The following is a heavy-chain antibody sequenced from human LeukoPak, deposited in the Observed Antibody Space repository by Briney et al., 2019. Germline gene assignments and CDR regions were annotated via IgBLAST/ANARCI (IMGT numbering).Heavy chain of an antibody. CDR2: ISAHDGTR. CDR1: GYTFTNYG. V-gene: IGHV1-18*01. D-gene: IGHD2-2*01. Sequence: ASVKVSCKASGYTFTNYGITWVRQAPGQGLEWMGWISAHDGTRNYALKHEDRVTMTTDTSTSTAYMELRGLRSDDTAVYYCARDRGPCSSTSCQGNWFDPWGQGTLVTVSS. CDR3: ARDRGPCSSTSCQGNWFDP. J-gene: IGHJ5*02.